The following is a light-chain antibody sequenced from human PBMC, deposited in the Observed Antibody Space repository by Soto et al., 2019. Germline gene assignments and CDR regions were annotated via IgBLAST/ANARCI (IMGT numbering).Light chain of an antibody. J-gene: IGKJ4*01. V-gene: IGKV2-28*01. CDR1: QSLLHSNGYNY. CDR3: MQALQTPS. CDR2: LGS. Sequence: DPVMTQSPLSLSVTPGEPASISCRSSQSLLHSNGYNYLDWYLQKPGQSPQLLIFLGSFRAAGVPDRFSGSGSGTDFTLKISRVEAADGGVYYCMQALQTPSFGGGTKVEIK.